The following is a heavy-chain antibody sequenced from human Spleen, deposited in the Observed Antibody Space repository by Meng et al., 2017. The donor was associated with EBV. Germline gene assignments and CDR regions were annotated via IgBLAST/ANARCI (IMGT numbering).Heavy chain of an antibody. D-gene: IGHD2-8*02. J-gene: IGHJ4*02. CDR1: GYTFIRYA. CDR2: INGGNGNT. CDR3: AIARDCSGGVCYPDY. Sequence: VQCVQSGAGVTKPGASWKVSSKAAGYTFIRYAMHWVRQAPGQRLEWMGWINGGNGNTKYSQKFQGRVTITRDTSASTAYMELSSLTSDDTAVYFCAIARDCSGGVCYPDYWGQGTLVTVSS. V-gene: IGHV1-3*01.